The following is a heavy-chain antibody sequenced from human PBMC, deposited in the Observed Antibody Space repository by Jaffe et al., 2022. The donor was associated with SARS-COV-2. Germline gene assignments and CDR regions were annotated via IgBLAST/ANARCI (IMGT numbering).Heavy chain of an antibody. D-gene: IGHD1-26*01. J-gene: IGHJ5*02. Sequence: EVQLVESGGGLVQPGGSLRLSCAASGFTFSSYEMNWVRQAPGKGLEWVSYISSSGSTIYYADSVKGRFTISRDNAKNSLYLQMNSLRAEDTAVYYCARVLGWELLGNWFDPWGQGTLVTVSS. CDR2: ISSSGSTI. CDR1: GFTFSSYE. V-gene: IGHV3-48*03. CDR3: ARVLGWELLGNWFDP.